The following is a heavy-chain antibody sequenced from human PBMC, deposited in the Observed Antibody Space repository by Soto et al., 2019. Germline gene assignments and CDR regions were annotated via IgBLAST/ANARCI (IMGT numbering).Heavy chain of an antibody. J-gene: IGHJ6*02. CDR3: ASRGTGIGPYFHGLDV. D-gene: IGHD2-21*02. V-gene: IGHV4-39*01. CDR2: VYYGGST. CDR1: GDSITSSTYY. Sequence: QVQLQESGPGLVKPSETLSLTCTVSGDSITSSTYYWDWIRQPPGKGLEWIGTVYYGGSTMYNPSLESPVTISIDTSMNQSSLTLSSVTAADTAVYYCASRGTGIGPYFHGLDVWGQGTTVTVSS.